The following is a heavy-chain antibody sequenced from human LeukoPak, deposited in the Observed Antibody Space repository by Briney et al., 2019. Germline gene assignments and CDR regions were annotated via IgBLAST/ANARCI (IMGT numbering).Heavy chain of an antibody. CDR3: ATGESNGFDY. J-gene: IGHJ4*02. CDR1: GGSISSYY. Sequence: SETLPLTCTVSGGSISSYYWSWIRQPPGKGLEWIGYIYYSGSTNYNPSLKSRVTISVDTSKDQFSLKLSSVTAADTAVYYCATGESNGFDYWGQGTLVTVSS. CDR2: IYYSGST. V-gene: IGHV4-59*01. D-gene: IGHD7-27*01.